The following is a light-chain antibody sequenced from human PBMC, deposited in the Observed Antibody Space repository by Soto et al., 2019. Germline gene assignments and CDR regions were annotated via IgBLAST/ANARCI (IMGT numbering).Light chain of an antibody. Sequence: EIVLTQSPATLSLSPGERATLSCRASQSVGTYFAWYQQKPGQAPRLLIYDSSNRATGIPARFSGSGSGTDFPLTISSLEPEDFAVYYCQQRSDWPSTFGGGTKVDIK. CDR1: QSVGTY. CDR3: QQRSDWPST. V-gene: IGKV3-11*01. CDR2: DSS. J-gene: IGKJ4*01.